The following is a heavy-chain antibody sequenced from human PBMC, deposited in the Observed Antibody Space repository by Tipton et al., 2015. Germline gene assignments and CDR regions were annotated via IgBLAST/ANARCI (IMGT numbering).Heavy chain of an antibody. V-gene: IGHV4-59*01. CDR1: SDSISKYY. CDR3: ARGSYFDK. CDR2: IQYSGST. J-gene: IGHJ4*02. Sequence: TLSLTCSVSSDSISKYYWSWIRQPPGKELEWIGYIQYSGSTNYNPSLKSRVTISVDTSKNQFSLKLSSVTAADTAVYYCARGSYFDKWGQGTLVTVSS.